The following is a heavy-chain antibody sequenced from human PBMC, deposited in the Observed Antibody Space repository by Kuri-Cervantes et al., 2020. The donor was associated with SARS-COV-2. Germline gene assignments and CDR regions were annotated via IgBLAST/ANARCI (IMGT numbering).Heavy chain of an antibody. CDR3: ARAELAGIDY. CDR2: INPSGGST. J-gene: IGHJ4*02. Sequence: ASVKVSCKASGYTFTSYYMRWVRRAPGQGLEWMGIINPSGGSTSYAQKFQGRVTMTRDTSTSTVYMELSSLRSEDTAVYYCARAELAGIDYWGQGTLVTVSS. D-gene: IGHD7-27*01. V-gene: IGHV1-46*01. CDR1: GYTFTSYY.